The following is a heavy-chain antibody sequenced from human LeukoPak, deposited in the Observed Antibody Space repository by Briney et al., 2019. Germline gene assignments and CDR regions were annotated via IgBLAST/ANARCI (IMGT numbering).Heavy chain of an antibody. V-gene: IGHV3-7*01. D-gene: IGHD6-19*01. Sequence: GGSLRLSCEASGLTFNKYWMTWVRQAPGKGLEWVANIKQDGSEMNYVDSVKGRFTISRDNAKNSLSLRMNSLSAEDTAVYYCATGYSSGWYFYFQHWGQGSLVSVSS. CDR3: ATGYSSGWYFYFQH. J-gene: IGHJ1*01. CDR2: IKQDGSEM. CDR1: GLTFNKYW.